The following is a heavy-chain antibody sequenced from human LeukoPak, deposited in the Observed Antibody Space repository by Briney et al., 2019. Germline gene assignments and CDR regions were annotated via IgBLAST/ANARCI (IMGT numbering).Heavy chain of an antibody. V-gene: IGHV3-23*01. CDR1: GFTFSSYA. D-gene: IGHD1-26*01. CDR3: AQGTHPGSCPDY. J-gene: IGHJ4*02. Sequence: GGSLRLSCAASGFTFSSYAMSWVRQAPGKGLEWVSAISGSGGSTYYADSVKGRFTISRDNSKNTLYLQMNSLRAEDTAVYYCAQGTHPGSCPDYWGQGTLVTVSS. CDR2: ISGSGGST.